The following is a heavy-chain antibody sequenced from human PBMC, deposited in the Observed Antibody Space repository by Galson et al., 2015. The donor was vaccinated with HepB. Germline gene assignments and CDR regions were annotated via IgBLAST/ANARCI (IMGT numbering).Heavy chain of an antibody. V-gene: IGHV3-15*01. J-gene: IGHJ4*02. D-gene: IGHD3-22*01. Sequence: SLRLSCAASGFTFSNAWMSWVRQAPGKGLEWVGRIKGKSDGGTTDYAAPVKGRFSISREDSKNTLYLQMNSLKTEDTAVYYCTTDKYYYDSSGYFRGYWGQGTLVTVSS. CDR1: GFTFSNAW. CDR2: IKGKSDGGTT. CDR3: TTDKYYYDSSGYFRGY.